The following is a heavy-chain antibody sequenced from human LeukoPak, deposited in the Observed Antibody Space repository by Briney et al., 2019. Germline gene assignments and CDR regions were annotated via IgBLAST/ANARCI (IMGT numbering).Heavy chain of an antibody. V-gene: IGHV4-59*12. Sequence: SETLSLTCTVSGGSISSYYWSWIRQPPGKGLEWIGYIYYSGSTNYNPSLKSRVTISVDTSKNQFSLKLSSVTAADTAVYYCAREEGYSSGWSHLDWFDPWGQGTLVTVSS. D-gene: IGHD6-19*01. CDR2: IYYSGST. CDR3: AREEGYSSGWSHLDWFDP. J-gene: IGHJ5*02. CDR1: GGSISSYY.